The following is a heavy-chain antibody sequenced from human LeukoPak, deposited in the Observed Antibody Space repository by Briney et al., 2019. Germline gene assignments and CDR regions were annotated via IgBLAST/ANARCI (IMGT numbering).Heavy chain of an antibody. D-gene: IGHD2-15*01. J-gene: IGHJ3*02. CDR2: IYYSGST. CDR3: ARDPYCSGGSCYWPDAFDI. CDR1: GGSISSSSYY. Sequence: SETLSLTCTVSGGSISSSSYYWGWIRQPPGKGLEWIGSIYYSGSTYYNPSLKSRVTISVDTSKNQFSLKLSSVTAADTAVYYCARDPYCSGGSCYWPDAFDIWGQGTMVTVSS. V-gene: IGHV4-39*07.